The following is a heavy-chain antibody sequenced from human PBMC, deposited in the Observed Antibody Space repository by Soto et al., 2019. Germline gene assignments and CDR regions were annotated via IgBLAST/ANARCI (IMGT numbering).Heavy chain of an antibody. CDR1: GFTFSSYA. J-gene: IGHJ4*02. V-gene: IGHV3-23*01. CDR3: AKGLYYYESSAYMGY. CDR2: ISGSGGYT. D-gene: IGHD3-22*01. Sequence: VGSLRLSCAASGFTFSSYAMSWVRQAPGKGLEWVSAISGSGGYTYYADSVKGRFTISRDNSKNTLYLQMNSLRAEDTAVYYCAKGLYYYESSAYMGYWGQGTLVTVSS.